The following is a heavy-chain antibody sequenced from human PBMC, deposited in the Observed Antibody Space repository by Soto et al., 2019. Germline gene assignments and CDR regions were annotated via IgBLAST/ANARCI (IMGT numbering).Heavy chain of an antibody. CDR3: ARDSLPEALYYDSSGYGPTFYYGMDV. Sequence: GGSLRLSCAASGFTFSDYYMSWIRQAPGKGLEWVSYISSSSSYTNYADSVKGRFTISRDNAKNSLYLQMNSLRAEDTAVYYCARDSLPEALYYDSSGYGPTFYYGMDVWGQGTTVTVSS. CDR1: GFTFSDYY. V-gene: IGHV3-11*06. D-gene: IGHD3-22*01. CDR2: ISSSSSYT. J-gene: IGHJ6*02.